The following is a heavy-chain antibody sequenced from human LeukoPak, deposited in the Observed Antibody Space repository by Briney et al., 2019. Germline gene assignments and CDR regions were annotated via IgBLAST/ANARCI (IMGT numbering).Heavy chain of an antibody. CDR2: IYYSGST. Sequence: SQTLSLTCTVSGGSISSSSYYWGWIRQPPGKGLEWIGSIYYSGSTYYNPSLKSRVTISVDTSKNQFSLKLSSVTAADTAMYYCARHFGIAARPDYFDYWGQGTLGTVSA. CDR1: GGSISSSSYY. D-gene: IGHD6-6*01. J-gene: IGHJ4*02. CDR3: ARHFGIAARPDYFDY. V-gene: IGHV4-39*01.